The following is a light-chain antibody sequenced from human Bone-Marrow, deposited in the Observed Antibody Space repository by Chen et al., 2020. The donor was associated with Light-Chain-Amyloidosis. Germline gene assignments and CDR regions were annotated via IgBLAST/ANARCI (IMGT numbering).Light chain of an antibody. V-gene: IGLV2-14*01. CDR1: SSDVGGDNH. J-gene: IGLJ1*01. CDR3: SSYTITNTLV. Sequence: QSALTQPASGSGSPGQSITIPRTGTSSDVGGDNHVSWYQQHPDKAPKLMIYEVTNRHSCVPDRFSGSKSDNTASLTISGLQTEDEADYFCSSYTITNTLVFGSGTRVTVL. CDR2: EVT.